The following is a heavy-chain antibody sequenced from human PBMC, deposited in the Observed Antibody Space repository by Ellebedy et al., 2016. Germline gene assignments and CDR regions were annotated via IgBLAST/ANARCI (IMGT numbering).Heavy chain of an antibody. CDR2: ISGRSDNT. J-gene: IGHJ1*01. CDR1: GFTFASYA. V-gene: IGHV3-23*01. D-gene: IGHD3-22*01. CDR3: ARAITMIVGLEYFQH. Sequence: GGSLRLSXAASGFTFASYAMTWVRQAPGKGLEWVSAISGRSDNTYYAGSVRGRFTISRDNSKNTLYLQLDSLRAEDTAVYYCARAITMIVGLEYFQHWGQGTLVTVSS.